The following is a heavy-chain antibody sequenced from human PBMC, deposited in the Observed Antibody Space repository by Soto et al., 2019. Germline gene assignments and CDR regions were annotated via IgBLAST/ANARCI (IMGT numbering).Heavy chain of an antibody. CDR1: GGSIGYYY. D-gene: IGHD3-10*01. CDR3: ARCYGSGSYYNGLFDH. CDR2: IYYSGST. Sequence: NPSETLSLTCSISGGSIGYYYWSWIRQPPGKGLEWIGYIYYSGSTTYNPSLKSRVTISVDTSKNKFFLKLSSVTAADTAVYYCARCYGSGSYYNGLFDHWGQGTLATVSS. J-gene: IGHJ4*02. V-gene: IGHV4-59*01.